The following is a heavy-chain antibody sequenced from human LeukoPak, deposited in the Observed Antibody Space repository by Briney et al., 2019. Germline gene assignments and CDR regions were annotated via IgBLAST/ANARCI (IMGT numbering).Heavy chain of an antibody. Sequence: GGSLRLSCAASGFTFSSYWMHWVRQAPGKGLVWVSRINSDGSSTSYADSVKGRLTISRDNAKNTLYLQMNSLRAEDTAVYYCARVPAQHIVVVTHDAFDIWGQGTMVTVSS. V-gene: IGHV3-74*01. CDR1: GFTFSSYW. J-gene: IGHJ3*02. D-gene: IGHD2-21*02. CDR3: ARVPAQHIVVVTHDAFDI. CDR2: INSDGSST.